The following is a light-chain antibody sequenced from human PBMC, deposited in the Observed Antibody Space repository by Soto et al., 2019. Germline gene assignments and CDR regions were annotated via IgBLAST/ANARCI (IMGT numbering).Light chain of an antibody. CDR3: QQYNSYSWT. CDR2: DAS. CDR1: QSISNW. J-gene: IGKJ1*01. V-gene: IGKV1-5*01. Sequence: DIQMTQSPSTLSASVGDRVTITCRASQSISNWLAWYQQKTGKAPKLLIYDASSLESGVPSRFSGSGSGTEFTLTISSLQTDEFATYYCQQYNSYSWTFGQGTKVDIK.